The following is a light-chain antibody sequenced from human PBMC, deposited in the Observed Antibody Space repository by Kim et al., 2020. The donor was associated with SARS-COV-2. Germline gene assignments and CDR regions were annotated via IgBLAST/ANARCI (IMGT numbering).Light chain of an antibody. V-gene: IGKV3-11*01. J-gene: IGKJ4*01. CDR1: QSVSSY. CDR2: YAS. Sequence: SPGERATLTCRASQSVSSYLVWYQQKPGPAPRLLFYYASNRATGIPARFSGSGSGTDFTLTISSLEPEDFAVYYCQQRSNWPLTFGGGTKVDIK. CDR3: QQRSNWPLT.